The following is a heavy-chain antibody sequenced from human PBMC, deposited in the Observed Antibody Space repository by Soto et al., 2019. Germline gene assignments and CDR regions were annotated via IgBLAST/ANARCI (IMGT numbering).Heavy chain of an antibody. CDR2: ISYDGSNK. V-gene: IGHV3-30*18. J-gene: IGHJ6*02. CDR3: AKEYRGWSLDYYGMDV. CDR1: GFTFSSYG. D-gene: IGHD6-19*01. Sequence: GGSLRLSCAASGFTFSSYGMHWVRQAPGKGLEWVAVISYDGSNKYYADSVKGRFTISRDNSKNTLYLQMNSLRAEDTAVYYCAKEYRGWSLDYYGMDVWGQGTTVTVSS.